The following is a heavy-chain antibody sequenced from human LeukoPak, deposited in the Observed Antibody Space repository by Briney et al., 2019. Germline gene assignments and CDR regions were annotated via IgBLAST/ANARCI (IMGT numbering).Heavy chain of an antibody. V-gene: IGHV1-24*01. CDR1: GYTLTELS. J-gene: IGHJ5*02. CDR3: ARGPPARPGQLGFDP. D-gene: IGHD6-6*01. Sequence: AASVKVSCKVSGYTLTELSMHWVRQAPGKGLEWMGGFDPEDGETIYAQKFQGRVTMTEDTSTDTAYMELSNLRSEDTAVYYCARGPPARPGQLGFDPWGQGTLVTVSS. CDR2: FDPEDGET.